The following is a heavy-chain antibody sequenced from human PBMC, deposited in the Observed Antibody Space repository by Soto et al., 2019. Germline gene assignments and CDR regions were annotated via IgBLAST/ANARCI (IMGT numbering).Heavy chain of an antibody. CDR1: GFNFKKFA. J-gene: IGHJ4*02. CDR3: AKADGEQWLLPHLDK. Sequence: EVQLLESGGGVVQPGGSLRLSCVASGFNFKKFAMSWVRQAPGEGREWVSGISCCGGSTSYADSVKGRFSIARDDSTNTLSLQMNNLRVEDTAQYYCAKADGEQWLLPHLDKWGQGTLVTVS. D-gene: IGHD6-19*01. CDR2: ISCCGGST. V-gene: IGHV3-23*01.